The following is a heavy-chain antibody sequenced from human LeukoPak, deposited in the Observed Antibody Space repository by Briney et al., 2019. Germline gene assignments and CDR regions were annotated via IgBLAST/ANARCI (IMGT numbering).Heavy chain of an antibody. CDR2: IYYSGST. J-gene: IGHJ4*02. D-gene: IGHD3-3*01. V-gene: IGHV4-59*02. CDR1: GFTVSSNY. CDR3: ARTSTADFWSGTYDY. Sequence: GSLRLSCAASGFTVSSNYMSWIRQPPGKGLEWIGYIYYSGSTNYNPSLKSRATISVDTSKIQLSLKLSSVTAADTAVYYCARTSTADFWSGTYDYWGQGTLVTVSS.